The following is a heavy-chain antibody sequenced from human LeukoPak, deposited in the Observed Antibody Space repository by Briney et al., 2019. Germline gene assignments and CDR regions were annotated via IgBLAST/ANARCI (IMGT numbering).Heavy chain of an antibody. V-gene: IGHV1-46*01. D-gene: IGHD4-4*01. CDR1: GYTFINYF. Sequence: ASVKVSCKASGYTFINYFIHWVRQAPGQRLEWMGVFNPRSGGTTHAQKFQGRVTMTRDTSTSTIYVELSSLRSDDTAVYYCAREGDHYKDFDSWGQGALVTVSS. CDR3: AREGDHYKDFDS. CDR2: FNPRSGGT. J-gene: IGHJ4*02.